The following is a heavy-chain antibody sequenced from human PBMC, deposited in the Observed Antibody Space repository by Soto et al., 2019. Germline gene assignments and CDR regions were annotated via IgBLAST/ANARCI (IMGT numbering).Heavy chain of an antibody. CDR1: GFTFSRFS. D-gene: IGHD4-17*01. CDR2: ISSSSTYV. CDR3: ARDLYGGYCMDV. J-gene: IGHJ6*03. Sequence: EVQLVESGGGLVTPGGSLRLSCAASGFTFSRFSMNWVRQAPGKGLEWVSSISSSSTYVYYSDSVKGRFTISRDSAQNSLFLQMNSLRAEDTAVYYCARDLYGGYCMDVWGKGTTVTVSS. V-gene: IGHV3-21*01.